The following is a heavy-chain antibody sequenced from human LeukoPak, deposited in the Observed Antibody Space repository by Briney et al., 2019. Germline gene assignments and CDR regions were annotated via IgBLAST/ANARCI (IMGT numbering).Heavy chain of an antibody. CDR2: IYYSGGT. CDR3: ATTGATSPSSASWFNIEY. CDR1: GGSVTSYY. J-gene: IGHJ4*01. D-gene: IGHD6-13*01. Sequence: PSETLSLTCTVSGGSVTSYYCNWVRQPPGRGLEWIGYIYYSGGTNYNPSLESRVTISLDTAKNQFSLKLRSVTAEDTAVYYCATTGATSPSSASWFNIEYWGQEPWSPSPQ. V-gene: IGHV4-59*08.